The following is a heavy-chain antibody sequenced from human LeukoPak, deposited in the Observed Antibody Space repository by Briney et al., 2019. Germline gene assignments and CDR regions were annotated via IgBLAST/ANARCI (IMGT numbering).Heavy chain of an antibody. D-gene: IGHD5-24*01. J-gene: IGHJ4*02. Sequence: SVKVSCKASGGTFSSYAISWVRQAPGQGLEWMGGIIPIFGTANYAQKFQGRVTITADESTSTAYMELSSLRSEDTAVYYCATSGRWLQSNFDYWGQGTLVTVSS. CDR1: GGTFSSYA. CDR2: IIPIFGTA. V-gene: IGHV1-69*13. CDR3: ATSGRWLQSNFDY.